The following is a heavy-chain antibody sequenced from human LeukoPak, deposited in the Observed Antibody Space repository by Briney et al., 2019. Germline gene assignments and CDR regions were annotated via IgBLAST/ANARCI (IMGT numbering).Heavy chain of an antibody. CDR1: GGSISSSY. CDR3: ARDHDDSSGWAFAY. J-gene: IGHJ4*02. CDR2: IYYSGSN. V-gene: IGHV4-59*01. D-gene: IGHD3-22*01. Sequence: SETLSLTCTVSGGSISSSYWSWIRQPPGKGLEWIGYIYYSGSNNYNPSLKSRATISVDTSKNQVSLKLSSVTAADTAVYYCARDHDDSSGWAFAYWGQGTLVTVSS.